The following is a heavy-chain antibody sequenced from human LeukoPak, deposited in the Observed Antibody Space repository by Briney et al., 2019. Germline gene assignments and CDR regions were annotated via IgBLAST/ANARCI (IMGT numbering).Heavy chain of an antibody. CDR2: IIPIFGTA. Sequence: SVKVSCKASGGTFSSYAISWVRQAPGQGLEWMGGIIPIFGTANYAQKFQGRVTITTDESTSTAYMELSSLRSEDTAVYYCASNYYDSSGYYWGAFDIWGQGTMVTVSS. CDR3: ASNYYDSSGYYWGAFDI. CDR1: GGTFSSYA. V-gene: IGHV1-69*05. J-gene: IGHJ3*02. D-gene: IGHD3-22*01.